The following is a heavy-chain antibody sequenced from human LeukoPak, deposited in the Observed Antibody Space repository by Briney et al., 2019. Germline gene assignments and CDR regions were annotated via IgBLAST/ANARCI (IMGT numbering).Heavy chain of an antibody. CDR3: AKDGRYYYDSSGYFDY. CDR2: IQYDGSNE. V-gene: IGHV3-30*02. D-gene: IGHD3-22*01. Sequence: PGGSLRLSCAASGFTFSSYSMNWVRQAPGKGLEWVAYIQYDGSNEQYADSVKGRFSISRDSSKNTLYLQMNSLRAEDTAVYYCAKDGRYYYDSSGYFDYWGQGTLVTVSS. CDR1: GFTFSSYS. J-gene: IGHJ4*02.